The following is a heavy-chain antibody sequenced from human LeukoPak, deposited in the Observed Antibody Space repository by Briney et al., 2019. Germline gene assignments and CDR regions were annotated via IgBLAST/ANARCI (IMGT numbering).Heavy chain of an antibody. CDR3: ARRHDTAMVSDL. CDR2: IYYSGSP. J-gene: IGHJ2*01. D-gene: IGHD5-18*01. Sequence: SETLSLTCTVSGGSISSTTYFWGWIRQPPGKGLEWIGSIYYSGSPYYNPSLKSRVTISVDTSKNQLSLRLSSVTAADTAVYYCARRHDTAMVSDLWGRGTLVTVSS. V-gene: IGHV4-39*01. CDR1: GGSISSTTYF.